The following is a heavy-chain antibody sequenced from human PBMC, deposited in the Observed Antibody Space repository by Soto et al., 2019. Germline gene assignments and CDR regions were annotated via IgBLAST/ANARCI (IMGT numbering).Heavy chain of an antibody. J-gene: IGHJ4*02. V-gene: IGHV1-8*01. D-gene: IGHD2-15*01. CDR2: MNPNSGNT. CDR3: ARGRRSLAAAAYYFDY. CDR1: GYTFTSYD. Sequence: QVQLVQSGAEVKKPGASVKVSCKTSGYTFTSYDINWVRQATGQGIEWMGWMNPNSGNTGYAQRFQGRGTMTRNSSISTAYMELSRLRSEDTAVYYGARGRRSLAAAAYYFDYWGPGTLVTVSS.